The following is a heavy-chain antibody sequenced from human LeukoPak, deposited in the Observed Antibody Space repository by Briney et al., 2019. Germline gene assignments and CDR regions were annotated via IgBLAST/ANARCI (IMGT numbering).Heavy chain of an antibody. J-gene: IGHJ5*02. CDR3: ARSYLVFNWFDP. V-gene: IGHV1-69*13. D-gene: IGHD3-22*01. CDR1: GGSFKNYA. Sequence: SVKVSCKASGGSFKNYAISWLRQAPGQGLEWMGGVIPIFGTANFSENFRDRVTFTADEATRTAFMELSSLRSEDTAIYFCARSYLVFNWFDPWGQGTLVTVS. CDR2: VIPIFGTA.